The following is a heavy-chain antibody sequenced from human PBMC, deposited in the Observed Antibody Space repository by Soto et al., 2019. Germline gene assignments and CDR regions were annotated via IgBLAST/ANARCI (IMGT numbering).Heavy chain of an antibody. J-gene: IGHJ4*02. V-gene: IGHV4-39*01. CDR2: IYYSGST. Sequence: QLQLQESGPGLVKPSETLSLTCTVSGGSISSSSYYWGWTRPPPGKGLEWIGSIYYSGSTYYNPSRESRVTIAVDTSKNQCALRLSSVTAADTAVYYCARTRGNIVGATSDCWGQGTLVTVSS. D-gene: IGHD1-26*01. CDR3: ARTRGNIVGATSDC. CDR1: GGSISSSSYY.